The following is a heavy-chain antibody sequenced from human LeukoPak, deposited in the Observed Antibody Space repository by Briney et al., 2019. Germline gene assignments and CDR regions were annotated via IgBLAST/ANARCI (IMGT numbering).Heavy chain of an antibody. J-gene: IGHJ4*02. V-gene: IGHV3-48*01. CDR3: ARGFSNYFDS. Sequence: GGSLRLSCAASGFTFSSYEMNWVRQAPGRGLEWVSYISGSRSTIYYADSVEGRFTISRDNAKNSLYLQMSSLRAEDTAVYYCARGFSNYFDSWGQGTLVTVSS. CDR2: ISGSRSTI. CDR1: GFTFSSYE.